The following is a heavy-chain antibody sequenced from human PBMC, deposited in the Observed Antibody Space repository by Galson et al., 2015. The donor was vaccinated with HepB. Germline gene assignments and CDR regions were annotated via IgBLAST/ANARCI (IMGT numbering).Heavy chain of an antibody. CDR2: ISAYNGNT. CDR3: AVTYGSGSYSYYFDY. J-gene: IGHJ4*02. Sequence: SVKVSCKASGGTFSSYAISWVRQAPGQGLEWMGWISAYNGNTNYAQKLQGRVTMTTGTSTSTAYMELRSLRSDDTAVYYCAVTYGSGSYSYYFDYWGQGTLVTVSS. D-gene: IGHD3-10*01. CDR1: GGTFSSYA. V-gene: IGHV1-18*01.